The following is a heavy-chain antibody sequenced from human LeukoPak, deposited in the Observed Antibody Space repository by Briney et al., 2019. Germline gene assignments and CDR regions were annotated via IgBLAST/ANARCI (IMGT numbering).Heavy chain of an antibody. V-gene: IGHV3-7*01. CDR1: GFTFSRYW. CDR2: IKQDGREK. Sequence: PGGSLRLSCVGSGFTFSRYWMSWVRQAPGKGLEWVANIKQDGREKYDVDSVRGRFTISRDNAKNSLYLQMNSLSAEDTAVYYCARGEDTAMTSFPFYYYYYYMDVWGKGTTVTVSS. CDR3: ARGEDTAMTSFPFYYYYYYMDV. D-gene: IGHD5-18*01. J-gene: IGHJ6*03.